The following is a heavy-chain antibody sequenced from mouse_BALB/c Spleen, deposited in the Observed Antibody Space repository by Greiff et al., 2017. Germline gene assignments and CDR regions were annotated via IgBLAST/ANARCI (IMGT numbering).Heavy chain of an antibody. CDR2: INPYNDGT. V-gene: IGHV1-14*01. CDR1: GYTFTSYV. D-gene: IGHD1-1*01. Sequence: EVKLVESGPELVKPGASVKMSCKASGYTFTSYVMHWVKQKPGQGLEWIGYINPYNDGTKYNEKFKGKATLTSDKSSSTAYMELSSLTSEDSAVYYCARGGSSYAYAMDYWGQGTSVTVSS. J-gene: IGHJ4*01. CDR3: ARGGSSYAYAMDY.